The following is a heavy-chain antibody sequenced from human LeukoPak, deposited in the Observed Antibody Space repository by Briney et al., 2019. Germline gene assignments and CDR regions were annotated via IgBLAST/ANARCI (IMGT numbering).Heavy chain of an antibody. CDR1: GFTFSSYW. D-gene: IGHD3-22*01. V-gene: IGHV3-74*01. CDR3: ARDPDSSGYYWN. CDR2: INSDGSST. Sequence: GGSLRLSCAASGFTFSSYWMHRVRQAPGKGLIWVSRINSDGSSTSYADSVKGRFTISRDNAKNTLYLQMNSLRAEDTAVYYCARDPDSSGYYWNWGQGTLVTVSS. J-gene: IGHJ4*02.